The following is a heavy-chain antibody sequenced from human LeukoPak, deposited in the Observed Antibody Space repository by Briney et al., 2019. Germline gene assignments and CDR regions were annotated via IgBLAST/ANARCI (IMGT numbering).Heavy chain of an antibody. CDR1: GFTFSDYY. V-gene: IGHV3-11*01. J-gene: IGHJ6*02. Sequence: GGSLRLSCAASGFTFSDYYMSWIRQAPGKGLEWVSYISSSGSTIYYADSVKGRFTISRGNAKNSLYLQMSSLRAEDTAVYYCAREGRGYYYYGMDVWGQGTTVTVSS. CDR2: ISSSGSTI. D-gene: IGHD2-15*01. CDR3: AREGRGYYYYGMDV.